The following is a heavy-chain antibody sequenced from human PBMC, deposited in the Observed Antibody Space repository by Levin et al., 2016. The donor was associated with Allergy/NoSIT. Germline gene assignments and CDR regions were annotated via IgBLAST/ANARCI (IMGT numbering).Heavy chain of an antibody. CDR2: IDPSDSYT. Sequence: GESLKISCQFSGNSFLNYWINWVRQEPGKGLEWMGRIDPSDSYTNYSPSFQGHVTISVDKSNRSAHLHWSSLKASDTAMYFCASHRNGRYALKYWGHGSLVIVSS. CDR3: ASHRNGRYALKY. CDR1: GNSFLNYW. J-gene: IGHJ4*01. V-gene: IGHV5-10-1*01. D-gene: IGHD5-12*01.